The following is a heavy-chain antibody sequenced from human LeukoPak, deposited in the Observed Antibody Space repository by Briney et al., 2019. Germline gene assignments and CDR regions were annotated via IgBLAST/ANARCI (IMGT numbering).Heavy chain of an antibody. D-gene: IGHD1-7*01. CDR1: GGSISSYY. CDR2: IYTSGST. CDR3: ARDLMYPGTTELDAFDI. Sequence: PSETLSLTRTVSGGSISSYYWSWIRPPAGKGLEWIGRIYTSGSTNYNPSLKSRVTMSVDTSKNQFSLKLSSVTAGDTAVYYCARDLMYPGTTELDAFDICGQGTMVTVSS. J-gene: IGHJ3*02. V-gene: IGHV4-4*07.